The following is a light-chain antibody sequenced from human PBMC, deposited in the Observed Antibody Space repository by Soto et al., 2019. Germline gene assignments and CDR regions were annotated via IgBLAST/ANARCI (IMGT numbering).Light chain of an antibody. CDR2: GAS. Sequence: EIVVTQSPGTLSLSPGERATLSCRTSQSVSSYLAWYQHKPGQAPRLLIYGASMRTTGIPDRFSASGSGTDFTLTISGLAPEDFAVYYCHQYSSPPATFGQGNKLEIK. CDR3: HQYSSPPAT. V-gene: IGKV3-20*01. CDR1: QSVSSY. J-gene: IGKJ2*01.